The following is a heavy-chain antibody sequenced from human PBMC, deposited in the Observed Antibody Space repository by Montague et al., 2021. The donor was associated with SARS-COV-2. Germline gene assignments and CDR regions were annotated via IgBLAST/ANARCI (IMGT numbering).Heavy chain of an antibody. CDR1: GVSVSGYY. J-gene: IGHJ5*02. Sequence: SETLSLTCAVYGVSVSGYYWSWIRQPPGKGLEWIGEVYHSGSTNYNPSLKSRVTISVDTSKNQFSLKLSSVTAADTAVYYCARERYSFSLTRGTTWFDPWGQGTLVTVSS. CDR3: ARERYSFSLTRGTTWFDP. D-gene: IGHD3-9*01. V-gene: IGHV4-34*01. CDR2: VYHSGST.